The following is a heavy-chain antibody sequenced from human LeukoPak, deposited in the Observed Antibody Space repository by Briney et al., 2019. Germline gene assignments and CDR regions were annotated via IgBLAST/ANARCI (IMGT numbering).Heavy chain of an antibody. CDR1: GFTFSSYG. D-gene: IGHD3-9*01. V-gene: IGHV3-30*02. J-gene: IGHJ4*02. CDR2: IRYDGSNK. CDR3: VRYYDILTGYKNPNY. Sequence: PGGSLRLSCAASGFTFSSYGMHWGRQAPGKGLEWVVFIRYDGSNKYYADSVKGRFTISRDNSKNTLYLQMNSLRAEDTAVYYCVRYYDILTGYKNPNYWGQGTLVTVSS.